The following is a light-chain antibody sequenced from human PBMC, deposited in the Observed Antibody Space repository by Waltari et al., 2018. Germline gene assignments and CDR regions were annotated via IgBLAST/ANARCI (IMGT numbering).Light chain of an antibody. Sequence: QSVLTQPPSASGTPGQRVAISCSGSSSNIETNTVNWYQQLPGTAPKLLIYSDNQRPSGVPDRFSGSKSGTSASLAISGLQSEDEADYYCGAWDDSLNGYVFGTGTKVTVL. CDR1: SSNIETNT. V-gene: IGLV1-44*01. CDR3: GAWDDSLNGYV. J-gene: IGLJ1*01. CDR2: SDN.